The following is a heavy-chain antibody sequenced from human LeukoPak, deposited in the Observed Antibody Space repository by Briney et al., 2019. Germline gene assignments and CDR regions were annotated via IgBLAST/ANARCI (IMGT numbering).Heavy chain of an antibody. Sequence: GGSLRLSCAASGFTFSSYSMNWVRQAPGKGLEWVSSISSSSSYIYYADSVKGRFTISRDNAKNSLYLQTNSLRAEDTAVYYCARRLGIVGATPSAFDYWGQGTLVTVSS. CDR2: ISSSSSYI. D-gene: IGHD1-26*01. J-gene: IGHJ4*02. CDR3: ARRLGIVGATPSAFDY. CDR1: GFTFSSYS. V-gene: IGHV3-21*01.